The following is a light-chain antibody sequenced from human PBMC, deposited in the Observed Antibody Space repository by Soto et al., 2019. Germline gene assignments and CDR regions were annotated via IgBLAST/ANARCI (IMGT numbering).Light chain of an antibody. Sequence: DIVLTQSPLSLPFTPGEPSSISCRSSQSLLHSNGYHYLDWYLQKPGQSPQLLIYEVSSRFSGVPDRFSGSGSGTGFTLKISRVEADDVGVYYCMQSIEFWTFGQGTKVDIK. CDR2: EVS. CDR1: QSLLHSNGYHY. CDR3: MQSIEFWT. V-gene: IGKV2D-29*02. J-gene: IGKJ1*01.